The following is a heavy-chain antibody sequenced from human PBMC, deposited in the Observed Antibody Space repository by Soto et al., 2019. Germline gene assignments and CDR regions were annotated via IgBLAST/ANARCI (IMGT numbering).Heavy chain of an antibody. CDR2: IKGDGSEK. D-gene: IGHD1-7*01. J-gene: IGHJ4*02. CDR1: GFTFSSYW. V-gene: IGHV3-7*03. Sequence: EVQLVESGGDLVQSGGSLRLSCAGSGFTFSSYWMSWVRLAPGKGLEWVANIKGDGSEKYYVDSVKGRFTVSRDNTRNSMFLQMDSLRADDTAVYYCARYGITETFDCWGQGTLVTVSS. CDR3: ARYGITETFDC.